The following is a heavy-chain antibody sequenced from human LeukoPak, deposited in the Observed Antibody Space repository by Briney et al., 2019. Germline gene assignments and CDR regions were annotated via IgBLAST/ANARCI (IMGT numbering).Heavy chain of an antibody. V-gene: IGHV3-21*01. CDR1: GFTSSSYS. CDR2: ISSSSNI. J-gene: IGHJ4*02. Sequence: GGSLRLSCAASGFTSSSYSMNWVRQAPGKGLEWVSSISSSSNIYYADSVTGRFTISRDNAKNSLYLQMNSLRAVDTAVYYCARDLSGVGATDYWGQGTLVTVSS. CDR3: ARDLSGVGATDY. D-gene: IGHD1-26*01.